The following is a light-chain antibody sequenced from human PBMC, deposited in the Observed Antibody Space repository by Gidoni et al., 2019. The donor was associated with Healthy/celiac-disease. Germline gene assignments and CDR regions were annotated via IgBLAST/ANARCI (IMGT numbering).Light chain of an antibody. V-gene: IGLV2-23*01. CDR3: CSYAGSSTWV. J-gene: IGLJ3*02. CDR1: SSDVGSYNI. Sequence: QSALTQPASVSGSPGPSITISCTGTSSDVGSYNIVSWYQQYPGKAPKLMIYEGSKRPSGVSNRFSGSKSGNTASLTISGLQAEDEADYYCCSYAGSSTWVFGGGTKLTVL. CDR2: EGS.